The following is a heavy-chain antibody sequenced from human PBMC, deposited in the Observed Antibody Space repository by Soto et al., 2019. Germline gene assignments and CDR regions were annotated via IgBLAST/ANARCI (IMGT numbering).Heavy chain of an antibody. Sequence: GGSLRLSCGASGFIFSSYAMHWVRQAPGKGLEWVALISYDGAKKDHADSVKGRFSVFRDNSKNTLYLQMNSLRPEDTAVYYCAQGIPGYYYGLDVWGPGTTLTVSS. J-gene: IGHJ6*02. V-gene: IGHV3-30-3*01. CDR3: AQGIPGYYYGLDV. CDR1: GFIFSSYA. CDR2: ISYDGAKK. D-gene: IGHD2-2*02.